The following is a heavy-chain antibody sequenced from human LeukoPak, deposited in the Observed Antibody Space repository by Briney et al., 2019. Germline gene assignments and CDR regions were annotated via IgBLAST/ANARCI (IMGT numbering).Heavy chain of an antibody. Sequence: QPGGSLRLSCAASGFTFSSYAMHWVRQAPGKGLEWVAVISYDGSNKYYADSVKGRFTISRDNSKNTLYLQMDSLSAEDTAVYYCARAGSQSHVDAAMGFCNYWGQGTLVTVSS. J-gene: IGHJ4*02. V-gene: IGHV3-30-3*01. CDR1: GFTFSSYA. D-gene: IGHD5-18*01. CDR3: ARAGSQSHVDAAMGFCNY. CDR2: ISYDGSNK.